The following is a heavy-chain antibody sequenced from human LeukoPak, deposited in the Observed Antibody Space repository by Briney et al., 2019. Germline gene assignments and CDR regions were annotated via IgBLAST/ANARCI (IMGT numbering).Heavy chain of an antibody. D-gene: IGHD4-23*01. V-gene: IGHV4-34*01. J-gene: IGHJ4*02. CDR2: LTHSGRT. CDR3: ARGTPGYDY. Sequence: PSETLSLTCAVYGGSFSGYYWTWIRQAPGKGLEWIGELTHSGRTNYNPSLESRVTISVDTSDNQFSLKLTSVTVADTAVYYCARGTPGYDYWGQGTLVTVSS. CDR1: GGSFSGYY.